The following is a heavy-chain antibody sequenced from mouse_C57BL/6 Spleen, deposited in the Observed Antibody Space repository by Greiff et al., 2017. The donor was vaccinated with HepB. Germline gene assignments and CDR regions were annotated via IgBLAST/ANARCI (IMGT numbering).Heavy chain of an antibody. D-gene: IGHD1-1*01. CDR2: INPKNGGT. Sequence: EVQLQQSGPELVKPGASVKMSCKASGYTFTDYNMHWVKQSHGKSLEWIGYINPKNGGTSYNQKFKGKATLTVNKSSSTAYMELRSLTSEDSAVYYWARSLIYYYGSSYDLDYWGQGTTLTVSS. CDR3: ARSLIYYYGSSYDLDY. J-gene: IGHJ2*01. CDR1: GYTFTDYN. V-gene: IGHV1-22*01.